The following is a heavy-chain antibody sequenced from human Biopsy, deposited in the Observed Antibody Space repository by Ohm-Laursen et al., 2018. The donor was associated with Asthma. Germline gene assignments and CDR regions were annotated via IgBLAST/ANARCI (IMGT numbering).Heavy chain of an antibody. V-gene: IGHV4-39*01. CDR3: ARVVGGYCSSTSCYGGYYYGMDV. J-gene: IGHJ6*02. D-gene: IGHD2-2*01. Sequence: TLSLTCTVSGGSISSSSYYWGWIRQPPGKGLEWIGSIYYSGSTYYNPSLKSRVTISVDTSKNQFSLKLSSVTAADTAVYYCARVVGGYCSSTSCYGGYYYGMDVWGQGTTVTVSS. CDR1: GGSISSSSYY. CDR2: IYYSGST.